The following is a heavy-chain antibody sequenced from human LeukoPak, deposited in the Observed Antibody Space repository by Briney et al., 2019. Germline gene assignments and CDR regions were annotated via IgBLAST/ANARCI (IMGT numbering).Heavy chain of an antibody. CDR1: GYRFTDYA. CDR2: INTNTGNP. Sequence: GASVKVSCKASGYRFTDYAVNWVRQAPGQGLKWMGWINTNTGNPTYAQGFTGRFVFSLDTSVSTAYLQITSLKAEDTAFYYCARDPPRIAAAPGGFWGQGTLVTVSS. D-gene: IGHD6-13*01. CDR3: ARDPPRIAAAPGGF. J-gene: IGHJ4*02. V-gene: IGHV7-4-1*02.